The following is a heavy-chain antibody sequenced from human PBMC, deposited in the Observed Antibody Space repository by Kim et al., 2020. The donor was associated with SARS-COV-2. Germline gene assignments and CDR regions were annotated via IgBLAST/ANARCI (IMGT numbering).Heavy chain of an antibody. Sequence: GTSNADSLKGRFTKSRDKAKNTMYLQMSSRRAEDTAVYFCVRDFWRGLDHWGQGTLVTVSS. CDR3: VRDFWRGLDH. D-gene: IGHD2-15*01. V-gene: IGHV3-74*01. CDR2: GT. J-gene: IGHJ1*01.